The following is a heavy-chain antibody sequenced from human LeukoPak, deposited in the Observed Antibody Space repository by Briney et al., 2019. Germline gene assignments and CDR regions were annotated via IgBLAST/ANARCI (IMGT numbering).Heavy chain of an antibody. CDR1: GYTFTSYD. D-gene: IGHD6-13*01. Sequence: ASVKVSCKASGYTFTSYDINWVRQATGQGLEWMGWMNPNSGNTGYAQKFQGRVTMTRNTSISTAYMELSSLRSEDTAVYYCARGASSSWYSYYYYYGMDVWGQGTTVTVPS. J-gene: IGHJ6*02. CDR3: ARGASSSWYSYYYYYGMDV. CDR2: MNPNSGNT. V-gene: IGHV1-8*01.